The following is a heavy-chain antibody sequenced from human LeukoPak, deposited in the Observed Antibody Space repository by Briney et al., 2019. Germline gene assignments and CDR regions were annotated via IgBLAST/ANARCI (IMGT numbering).Heavy chain of an antibody. D-gene: IGHD4-23*01. Sequence: ASVKVSXKASGYIFTDYYMHWVRQAPGQGLEWMGWFNPASGGTKYAQKFQGRVTMTRDTSLNTAYMELSSLGLDDTAVYYCARGLYYGGNQRAHDAFDIWGQGTLVTVSS. CDR3: ARGLYYGGNQRAHDAFDI. CDR1: GYIFTDYY. CDR2: FNPASGGT. V-gene: IGHV1-2*02. J-gene: IGHJ3*02.